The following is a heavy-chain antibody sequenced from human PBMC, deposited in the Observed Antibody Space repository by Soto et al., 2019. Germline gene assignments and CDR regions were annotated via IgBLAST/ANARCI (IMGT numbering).Heavy chain of an antibody. CDR1: GFTFSSYD. J-gene: IGHJ4*02. V-gene: IGHV3-13*01. CDR3: ARDIRVVVVPAAILFDY. CDR2: IGTAGDT. Sequence: GSLRLSCAASGFTFSSYDMHWVRQATGKGLEWVSAIGTAGDTYYPGSVKGRFTISRENAKNSLYLQMNSLRAGDTAVYYCARDIRVVVVPAAILFDYWGQGTLVTVS. D-gene: IGHD2-2*01.